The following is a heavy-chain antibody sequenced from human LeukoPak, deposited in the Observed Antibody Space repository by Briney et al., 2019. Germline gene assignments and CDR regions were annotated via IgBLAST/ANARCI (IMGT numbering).Heavy chain of an antibody. D-gene: IGHD6-13*01. CDR2: ISSSSSTI. CDR3: ASPYSRNHPRIAAFPTRSYYYMDV. V-gene: IGHV3-48*01. J-gene: IGHJ6*03. Sequence: PGGSLRLSCAASGFTFSSYSMNWVRQAPGKGLEWVSYISSSSSTIYYADSVKGRFTISRDNAKNSLYLQMNSLRAEDTAVYYCASPYSRNHPRIAAFPTRSYYYMDVWGKGTTVTVSS. CDR1: GFTFSSYS.